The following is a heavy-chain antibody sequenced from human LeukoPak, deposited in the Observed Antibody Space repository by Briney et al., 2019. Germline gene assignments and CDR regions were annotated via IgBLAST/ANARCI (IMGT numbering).Heavy chain of an antibody. Sequence: SETLSLTCTVSGDSITSSTYYWGWIRQPPGKGLGWIGSIYYTGSTYYNPSLKSRVTISVDTSKNQFSLKLRSVTAADTAVYYCARLYYYDAGGYPNPWGQGTMVTHCS. V-gene: IGHV4-39*01. CDR3: ARLYYYDAGGYPNP. CDR1: GDSITSSTYY. J-gene: IGHJ5*02. CDR2: IYYTGST. D-gene: IGHD3-22*01.